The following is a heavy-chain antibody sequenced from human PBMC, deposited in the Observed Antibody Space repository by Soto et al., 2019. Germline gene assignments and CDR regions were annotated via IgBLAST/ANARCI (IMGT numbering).Heavy chain of an antibody. V-gene: IGHV1-18*01. Sequence: QVQLMQSRPEVKTPGASVKLSCKASGYTFSSYVITWVRQAPGQGPGRVGWISRFNYNTNFAQKFQGIVTMTTHTSTNTAYMEPRSLRSADTAVYYCTRGGRRLGWFDPWGQGTLVTVSS. CDR3: TRGGRRLGWFDP. CDR1: GYTFSSYV. D-gene: IGHD6-25*01. CDR2: ISRFNYNT. J-gene: IGHJ5*02.